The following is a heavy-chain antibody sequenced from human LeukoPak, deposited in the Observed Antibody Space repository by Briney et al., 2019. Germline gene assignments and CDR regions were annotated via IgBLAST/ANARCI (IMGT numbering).Heavy chain of an antibody. Sequence: GGSLRLSCAASGFTFSSYAMSWVHQAPGKGLEWVSAISGSGGSTYYADSVKGRFTISRDNSKNTLYLQMNSLRAEDTAVYYCAKVLLSGWYYFDYWGQGTLVTVSS. D-gene: IGHD6-19*01. J-gene: IGHJ4*02. CDR3: AKVLLSGWYYFDY. CDR2: ISGSGGST. V-gene: IGHV3-23*01. CDR1: GFTFSSYA.